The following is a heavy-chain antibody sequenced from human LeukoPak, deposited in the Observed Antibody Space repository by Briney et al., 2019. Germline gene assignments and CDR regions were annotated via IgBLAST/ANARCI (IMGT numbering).Heavy chain of an antibody. CDR2: INPKSSGT. Sequence: ASVKVSCKASGYTFTRYYIHWVRQAPGQGLEWMAWINPKSSGTNYARKFQGRVTMTRDTSISTAYMELTRLRSDDTAVYYCASSEGYTDAFQIWGQGTMVTVSS. CDR1: GYTFTRYY. V-gene: IGHV1-2*02. CDR3: ASSEGYTDAFQI. J-gene: IGHJ3*02. D-gene: IGHD2-2*02.